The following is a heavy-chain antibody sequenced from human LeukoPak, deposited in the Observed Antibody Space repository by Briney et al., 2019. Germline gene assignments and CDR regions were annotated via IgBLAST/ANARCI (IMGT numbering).Heavy chain of an antibody. CDR3: ARDDYGWVGDNVLRYFDWLSRSDAFDI. V-gene: IGHV1-18*01. Sequence: ASVKVSCKASGYTFTSYGISWVRQAPGQGLEWMGWISAYNGNTNYAQKLQGRVTMTTDTSTSTAYMELRSLRSDDPAVYYCARDDYGWVGDNVLRYFDWLSRSDAFDIWGQGTMVTVSS. D-gene: IGHD3-9*01. CDR2: ISAYNGNT. J-gene: IGHJ3*02. CDR1: GYTFTSYG.